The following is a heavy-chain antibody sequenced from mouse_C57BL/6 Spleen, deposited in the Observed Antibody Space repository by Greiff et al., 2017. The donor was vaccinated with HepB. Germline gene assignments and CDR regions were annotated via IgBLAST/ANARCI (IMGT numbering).Heavy chain of an antibody. J-gene: IGHJ4*01. D-gene: IGHD1-1*01. CDR1: GFSLTSYG. V-gene: IGHV2-6-1*01. CDR3: ARQGYYGSSYRYAMDY. Sequence: VQLKESGPGLVAPSQSLSITCTVSGFSLTSYGVHWVRQPPGKGLEWLVVIWSDGSTTYNSALKSRLSISKDNSKSQVFLKMNSLQTDDTAMYYCARQGYYGSSYRYAMDYWGQGTSVTVSS. CDR2: IWSDGST.